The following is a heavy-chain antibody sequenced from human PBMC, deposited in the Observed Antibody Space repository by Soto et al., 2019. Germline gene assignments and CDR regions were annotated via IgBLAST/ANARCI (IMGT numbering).Heavy chain of an antibody. J-gene: IGHJ4*02. V-gene: IGHV3-30*18. CDR2: ISYDGINK. CDR1: GFTFSSYG. Sequence: QVQLVESGGGVVQPGRSLRLSCAASGFTFSSYGMHWVRQAPGKGLEWVAFISYDGINKYYADSVKGRFTISRDNSKNTLYLHMSSLRAEETAVYYCAKDRWVRQLRSYFDYWGQGTLVNVSS. D-gene: IGHD4-17*01. CDR3: AKDRWVRQLRSYFDY.